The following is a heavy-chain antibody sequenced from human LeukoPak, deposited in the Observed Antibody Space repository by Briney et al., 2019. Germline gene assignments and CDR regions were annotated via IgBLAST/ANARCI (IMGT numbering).Heavy chain of an antibody. D-gene: IGHD2-2*01. CDR3: ARERFCTSTTCYVGAPFDY. Sequence: GGSLRLSCAASGFTFSTYYMTWVRQAPGKGLEWVAGIKQEGSENYYVDSVKGRFTISRDNSKNSLYLQMNSLRAEDTAVYFCARERFCTSTTCYVGAPFDYWGQGTLVTVSS. CDR2: IKQEGSEN. J-gene: IGHJ4*02. CDR1: GFTFSTYY. V-gene: IGHV3-7*01.